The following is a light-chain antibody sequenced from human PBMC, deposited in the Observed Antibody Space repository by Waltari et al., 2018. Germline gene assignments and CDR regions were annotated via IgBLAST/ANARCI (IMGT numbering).Light chain of an antibody. CDR2: RDN. CDR3: ATWDDSLNGPL. V-gene: IGLV1-44*01. J-gene: IGLJ2*01. Sequence: QSVLTQPPSASGTPGQRVTISCSGSSSNIGSNTVNWYQHLPGTAPKLLTYRDNQRPSGVPARSSGSKSGTSSSLAISGLQSEHEATYYCATWDDSLNGPLFGGGTMLTVL. CDR1: SSNIGSNT.